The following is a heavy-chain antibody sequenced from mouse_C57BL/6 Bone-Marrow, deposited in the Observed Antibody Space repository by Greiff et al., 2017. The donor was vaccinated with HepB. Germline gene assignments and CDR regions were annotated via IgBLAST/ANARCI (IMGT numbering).Heavy chain of an antibody. Sequence: EVQVVESGGGLVQPGGSLSLSCAASGFTFTDYYMSWVRQPPGKALEWLGFIRNKANGYTTEYSASVKGRFTISRDNSQSILYLQMNALRAEDSATYYCARYGLGLDYWGQGTTLTVSS. J-gene: IGHJ2*01. CDR2: IRNKANGYTT. CDR3: ARYGLGLDY. CDR1: GFTFTDYY. V-gene: IGHV7-3*01. D-gene: IGHD3-3*01.